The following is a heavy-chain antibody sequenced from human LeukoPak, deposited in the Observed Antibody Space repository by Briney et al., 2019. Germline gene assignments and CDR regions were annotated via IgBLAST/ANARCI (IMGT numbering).Heavy chain of an antibody. J-gene: IGHJ4*02. CDR2: IYSGGTT. Sequence: GGSLRLSCAASGFTFSSYEMNWVRQAPGKGLEWVSVIYSGGTTYYADSVKGRFTIPRDISKNTLSLQMNSLRAEDTAVYYCARGRRNGYNLGYWGQGTLVAVSS. D-gene: IGHD5-24*01. CDR1: GFTFSSYE. V-gene: IGHV3-53*01. CDR3: ARGRRNGYNLGY.